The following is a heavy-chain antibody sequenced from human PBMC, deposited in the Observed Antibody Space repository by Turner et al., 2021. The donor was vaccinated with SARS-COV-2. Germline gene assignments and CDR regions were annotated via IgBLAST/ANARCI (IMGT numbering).Heavy chain of an antibody. Sequence: EVQLLESGGGLVQPGGSLRLSGAAPGFTFSSYAMSWVRQAPGKGLEWVSFISGSGGGTYYADSVKGRFTISRDNSKNTLYLQMNSLRAEDTAVYYCAKDLITGIYYYYYGMDVWGQGTTVTVSS. CDR1: GFTFSSYA. J-gene: IGHJ6*02. D-gene: IGHD1-20*01. CDR3: AKDLITGIYYYYYGMDV. V-gene: IGHV3-23*01. CDR2: ISGSGGGT.